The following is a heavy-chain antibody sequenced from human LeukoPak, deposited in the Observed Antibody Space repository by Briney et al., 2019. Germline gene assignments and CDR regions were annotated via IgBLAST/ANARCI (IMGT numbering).Heavy chain of an antibody. CDR3: ANRGSSGWLVY. Sequence: GGSLRLSCAASGFTFSSYAMSWVRQAPGKGLEWVSAISGSGGSTYYADSVKGRFTISRDNSKNTLYLQMNSLRAEDTAVYDCANRGSSGWLVYWGQGTLVTVSS. V-gene: IGHV3-23*01. J-gene: IGHJ4*02. CDR2: ISGSGGST. D-gene: IGHD6-19*01. CDR1: GFTFSSYA.